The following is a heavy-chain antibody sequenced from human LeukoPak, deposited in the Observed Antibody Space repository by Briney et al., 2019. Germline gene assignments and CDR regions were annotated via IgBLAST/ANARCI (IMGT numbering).Heavy chain of an antibody. J-gene: IGHJ5*02. V-gene: IGHV3-23*01. D-gene: IGHD3-22*01. Sequence: GGSLRLSCAASGFTFSGYAMSWVRQAPGKGLEWVSAISGSGGSTYYADSVKGRFTIPRDNSKNTLYLQMNSLRAEDTAVYYCAKDPSDSSGYYYSWFDPWGQGTLVTVSS. CDR3: AKDPSDSSGYYYSWFDP. CDR2: ISGSGGST. CDR1: GFTFSGYA.